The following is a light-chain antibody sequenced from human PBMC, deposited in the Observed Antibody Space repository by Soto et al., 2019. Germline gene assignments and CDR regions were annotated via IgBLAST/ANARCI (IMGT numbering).Light chain of an antibody. J-gene: IGLJ2*01. V-gene: IGLV2-8*01. Sequence: QSALTQPPSASGSPGQSVTISCTGTSSDVGGYNYVSWYQQHPGKAPKLMIYEVIKRPSGVPDRFSGSKSGNTASLIVSGLQAEDEADYYCSSYVGSNIVIFGGGTQLTVL. CDR3: SSYVGSNIVI. CDR1: SSDVGGYNY. CDR2: EVI.